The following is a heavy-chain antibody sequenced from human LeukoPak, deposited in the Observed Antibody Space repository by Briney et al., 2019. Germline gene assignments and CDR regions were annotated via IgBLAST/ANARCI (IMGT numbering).Heavy chain of an antibody. V-gene: IGHV3-23*01. J-gene: IGHJ4*02. CDR2: ISGSGSST. D-gene: IGHD3-10*01. CDR3: AKSPYALGSYGIAGDY. CDR1: GFTFATYA. Sequence: GGSLRLSCAASGFTFATYAMSWVRQAPGRGLEWVSSISGSGSSTFYADSVKGRFTISRDNSKNTLYLQMTSLRAEDTAVFYCAKSPYALGSYGIAGDYWGQGTLVTVS.